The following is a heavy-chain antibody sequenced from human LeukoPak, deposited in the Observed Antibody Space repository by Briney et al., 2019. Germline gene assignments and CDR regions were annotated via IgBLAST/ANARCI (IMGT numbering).Heavy chain of an antibody. Sequence: PGGSLRLSCAASGFTFNDYWMSWVRQAPGKGLEWVASIKQDGGEKRYVDSVKGRFTISRDNTENSLYPQMNSLGAEDTALYYCARVRLANTPEFFQHWGQGTLVTVSS. V-gene: IGHV3-7*03. CDR3: ARVRLANTPEFFQH. CDR2: IKQDGGEK. CDR1: GFTFNDYW. J-gene: IGHJ1*01. D-gene: IGHD3-9*01.